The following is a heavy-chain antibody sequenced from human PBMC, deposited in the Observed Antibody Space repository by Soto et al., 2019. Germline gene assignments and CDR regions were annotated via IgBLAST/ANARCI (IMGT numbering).Heavy chain of an antibody. J-gene: IGHJ4*02. CDR1: GGTFSSYA. CDR3: ARPGGYCSGGSCYVY. CDR2: IIPIFGTA. Sequence: QVQLVQSGAEVKKPGSSVKVSCKASGGTFSSYAISWVRQAPGQGLEWMGGIIPIFGTANYTQKFQGRVRITVDASGSTAYMEVSRLSSEDTAVYYGARPGGYCSGGSCYVYWCQGTLVTVS. D-gene: IGHD2-15*01. V-gene: IGHV1-69*01.